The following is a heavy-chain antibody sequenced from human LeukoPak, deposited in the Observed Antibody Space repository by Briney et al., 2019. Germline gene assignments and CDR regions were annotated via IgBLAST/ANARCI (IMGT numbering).Heavy chain of an antibody. V-gene: IGHV3-23*01. CDR1: GLTYSSYP. Sequence: GGSLTLSCAASGLTYSSYPKRWLRQAPGKGLEWVSSIIVSGGSTYYAGSVKGQFTIFRDNSKNTVYLKMNSLRGEDTAVYYCAKLVDVWGQGTLVTVSS. CDR3: AKLVDV. J-gene: IGHJ4*02. CDR2: IIVSGGST.